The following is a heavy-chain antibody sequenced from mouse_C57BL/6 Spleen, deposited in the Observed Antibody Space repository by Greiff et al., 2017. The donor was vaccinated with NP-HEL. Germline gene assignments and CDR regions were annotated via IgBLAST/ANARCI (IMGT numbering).Heavy chain of an antibody. Sequence: VQLQQPGAELVKPGASVKLSCKASGYTFTSYWMHWVKQRPGQGLEWIGMINPNSGSTNYNEKFKSKATLTVDKSSSTAYMQISSLTSEDSAVYYCASAVVAMDYWGQGTSVTVSS. CDR1: GYTFTSYW. CDR2: INPNSGST. CDR3: ASAVVAMDY. D-gene: IGHD1-1*01. V-gene: IGHV1-64*01. J-gene: IGHJ4*01.